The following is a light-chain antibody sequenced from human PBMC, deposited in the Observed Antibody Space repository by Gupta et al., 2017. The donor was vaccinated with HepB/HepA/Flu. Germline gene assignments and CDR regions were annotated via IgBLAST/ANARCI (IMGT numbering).Light chain of an antibody. J-gene: IGKJ1*01. CDR2: KAS. Sequence: LFAALGDIVTITCRASQKIGNWLAWYQQKPGKAPKLLISKASNLESGVPSRFSGSGYGADFTLTISSLQPDDFATYYCQEYNTYSRTFGQGTKVDIK. V-gene: IGKV1-5*03. CDR3: QEYNTYSRT. CDR1: QKIGNW.